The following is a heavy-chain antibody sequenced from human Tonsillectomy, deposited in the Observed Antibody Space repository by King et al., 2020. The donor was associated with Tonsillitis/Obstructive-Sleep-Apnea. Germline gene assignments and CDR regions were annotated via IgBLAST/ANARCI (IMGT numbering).Heavy chain of an antibody. D-gene: IGHD4-17*01. V-gene: IGHV4-4*02. J-gene: IGHJ4*02. Sequence: VQLQESGPGLVKPSGTLSLTCAVSGGSISSDNWWTWVGQPPGKGLEWIGVIYNSGSTNYNPSPKSRVTISVEKSKNKFSLRLTSVTAPQTPVYYCARIPFHYGGFDYWGPGTLVTVSA. CDR3: ARIPFHYGGFDY. CDR1: GGSISSDNW. CDR2: IYNSGST.